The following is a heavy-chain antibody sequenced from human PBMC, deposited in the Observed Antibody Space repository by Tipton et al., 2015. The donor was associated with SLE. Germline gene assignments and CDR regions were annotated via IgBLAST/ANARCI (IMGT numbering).Heavy chain of an antibody. Sequence: TLSLTCSVSGTSISNYYWGWIRQPPGKGLEWIGSLYNSGSTNYNPSLRSRVTISIDTPKNQFSLSLSSVTAADTAMYYCARDLLHGDPGPFEIWGQGTTVTVSS. D-gene: IGHD7-27*01. CDR1: GTSISNYY. V-gene: IGHV4-4*08. J-gene: IGHJ3*02. CDR2: LYNSGST. CDR3: ARDLLHGDPGPFEI.